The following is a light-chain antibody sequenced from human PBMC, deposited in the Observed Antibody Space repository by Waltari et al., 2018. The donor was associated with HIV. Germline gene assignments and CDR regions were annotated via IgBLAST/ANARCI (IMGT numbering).Light chain of an antibody. V-gene: IGLV1-51*01. J-gene: IGLJ2*01. CDR2: DNT. CDR1: SSTIGHNF. Sequence: QSVLTQPPSVSAAPGQKVTISCSGSSSTIGHNFVSWFQQLPGTAPKLLIYDNTRRPSGIPDRFSGSKSGTSATLGITGLQSGDEADYYCGTWDSSLSAWVFGGGTKLTVL. CDR3: GTWDSSLSAWV.